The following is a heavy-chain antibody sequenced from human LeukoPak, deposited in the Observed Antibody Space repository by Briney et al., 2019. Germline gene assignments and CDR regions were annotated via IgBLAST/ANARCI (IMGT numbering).Heavy chain of an antibody. CDR3: ARSEQFPYYMDV. V-gene: IGHV3-23*01. J-gene: IGHJ6*03. CDR1: GFTFSSYA. D-gene: IGHD6-19*01. CDR2: ISGSGGST. Sequence: GGSLRLSCAASGFTFSSYAMSWVRQAPGKGLEWVSAISGSGGSTYYADSVKGRFTISRDNSKNTLYLQMNSLRAEDTAVYYCARSEQFPYYMDVWGKGTTVTVSS.